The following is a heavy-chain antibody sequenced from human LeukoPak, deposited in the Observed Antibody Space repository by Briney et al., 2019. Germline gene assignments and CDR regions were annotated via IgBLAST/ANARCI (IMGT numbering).Heavy chain of an antibody. CDR2: ISSSSSTI. Sequence: GGSLRLSCAASGFTFSSYSMNWVRQAPGKGLEWVSYISSSSSTIYYADSVKGRFTISRDNAKNSLYLQMNSLRAEDTAVYYCARGELMVYAMVPDWGQGTLVTVSS. D-gene: IGHD2-8*01. CDR1: GFTFSSYS. J-gene: IGHJ4*02. V-gene: IGHV3-48*01. CDR3: ARGELMVYAMVPD.